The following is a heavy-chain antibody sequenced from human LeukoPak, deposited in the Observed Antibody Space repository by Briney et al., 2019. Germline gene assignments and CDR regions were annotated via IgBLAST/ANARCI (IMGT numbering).Heavy chain of an antibody. CDR2: ISSTSNYI. V-gene: IGHV3-21*01. CDR1: GFTFSSYS. CDR3: ARDLPVTTLSFDY. D-gene: IGHD4-17*01. J-gene: IGHJ4*02. Sequence: GGSLRLSCAASGFTFSSYSMNWVRQAPGKGLEWDSCISSTSNYIFYADSVRGRFTISRDNAKNSLYLQMDSLRAEDTAVYYCARDLPVTTLSFDYWGQGTLVTVSS.